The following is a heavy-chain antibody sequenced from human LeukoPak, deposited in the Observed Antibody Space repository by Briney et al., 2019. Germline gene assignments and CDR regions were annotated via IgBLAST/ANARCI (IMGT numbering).Heavy chain of an antibody. V-gene: IGHV3-30*18. CDR3: AKDPTEAVTTTPTVDY. D-gene: IGHD4-17*01. CDR2: ISYDGSNK. CDR1: GFTFSSYS. Sequence: HPGGSLRLSCAASGFTFSSYSMNWVRQAPGKGLEWVAVISYDGSNKYYADSVKGRFTISRDNSENTLYLQMNSLRAEDTAVYYCAKDPTEAVTTTPTVDYWGQGTLVTVSS. J-gene: IGHJ4*02.